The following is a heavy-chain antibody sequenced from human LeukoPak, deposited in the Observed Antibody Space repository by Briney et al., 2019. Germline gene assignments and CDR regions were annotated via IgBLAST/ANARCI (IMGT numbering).Heavy chain of an antibody. J-gene: IGHJ6*02. V-gene: IGHV4-30-2*01. CDR2: IYHSGST. CDR3: ARDSSGWDYYYYYGMDV. CDR1: GGSISSGGYS. D-gene: IGHD6-19*01. Sequence: SETLSLTCAVSGGSISSGGYSWSWIRQPPGKGLEWIGYIYHSGSTYYNPSLKSRVTISVDTSKNQFSLKLSSVTAADTAVYYCARDSSGWDYYYYYGMDVWGQGTTVTVSS.